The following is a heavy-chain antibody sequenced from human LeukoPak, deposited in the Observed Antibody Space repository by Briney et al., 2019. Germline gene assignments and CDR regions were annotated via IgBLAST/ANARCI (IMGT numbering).Heavy chain of an antibody. CDR2: IYTIGST. V-gene: IGHV4-4*07. CDR1: GGSISRYY. D-gene: IGHD2-2*01. Sequence: SETLSLTCTVYGGSISRYYWNWIRQPAGKGLEWLGRIYTIGSTNYNPSLKSRVTMSVDTSKNQFSLKLSSVTAADTAVYYCARDALYCSSTSCYRYWYFDLWGRGTLVTVSS. J-gene: IGHJ2*01. CDR3: ARDALYCSSTSCYRYWYFDL.